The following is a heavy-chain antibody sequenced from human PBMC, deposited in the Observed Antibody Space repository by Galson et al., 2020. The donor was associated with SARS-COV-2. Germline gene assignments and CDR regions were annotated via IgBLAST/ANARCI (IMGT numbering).Heavy chain of an antibody. D-gene: IGHD6-19*01. Sequence: ASVKVSCRVSGYTLTEVSIHWVRQSPGEGLEWMAGFDPEDGEAVYAQKFQGRLTLTEDTSSDTAYMALGSLRSDDTAVYYCATFGPSVAGFYFDSWGQGTLLTVSS. CDR3: ATFGPSVAGFYFDS. CDR1: GYTLTEVS. V-gene: IGHV1-24*01. CDR2: FDPEDGEA. J-gene: IGHJ4*02.